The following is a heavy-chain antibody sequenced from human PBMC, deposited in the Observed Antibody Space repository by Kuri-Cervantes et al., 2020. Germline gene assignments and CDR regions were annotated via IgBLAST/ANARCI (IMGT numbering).Heavy chain of an antibody. CDR1: GYTFTTYA. J-gene: IGHJ6*03. Sequence: ASVKVSCKASGYTFTTYAMHWVRQAPGQRLEWMGWINAGNGNTKYSQKFQGRVTITRDTSASTAYMELSSLRSEDTAVYYCATAFRGYCSGGSCYTLGVYYMDVWGKGTTVTVSS. D-gene: IGHD2-15*01. V-gene: IGHV1-3*01. CDR3: ATAFRGYCSGGSCYTLGVYYMDV. CDR2: INAGNGNT.